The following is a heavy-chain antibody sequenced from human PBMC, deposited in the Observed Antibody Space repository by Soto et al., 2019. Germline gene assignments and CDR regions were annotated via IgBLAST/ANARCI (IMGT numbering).Heavy chain of an antibody. CDR3: ARVGFRSGYYGYYYYYYGMDV. J-gene: IGHJ6*02. D-gene: IGHD3-3*01. CDR1: GFTFSSYW. V-gene: IGHV3-7*01. Sequence: PGGSLRLSCAASGFTFSSYWMSWVRQAPGKGLEWVANIKQDGSEKYYVDSAKGRFTISRDNAKNSLYLQMNSLRAEDTAVYYCARVGFRSGYYGYYYYYYGMDVWGQGTTVTVSS. CDR2: IKQDGSEK.